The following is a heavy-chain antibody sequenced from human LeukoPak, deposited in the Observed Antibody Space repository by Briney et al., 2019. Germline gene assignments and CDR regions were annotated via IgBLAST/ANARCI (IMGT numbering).Heavy chain of an antibody. CDR3: AKDVTLHYYDSSGYLGY. J-gene: IGHJ4*02. CDR1: GFTFSSYS. D-gene: IGHD3-22*01. V-gene: IGHV3-48*01. Sequence: GGSLRLSCAASGFTFSSYSMNWVRQAPGKGLEWISYISSGSTTIYYADSVKGRFTISRDNAKNSLYLQMNSLRAEDTAVYYCAKDVTLHYYDSSGYLGYWGQGTLVTVSS. CDR2: ISSGSTTI.